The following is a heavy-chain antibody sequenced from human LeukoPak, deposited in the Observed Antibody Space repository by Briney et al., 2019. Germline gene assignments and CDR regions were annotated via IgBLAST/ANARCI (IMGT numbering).Heavy chain of an antibody. Sequence: GSSVKVSCKASGGTFSSYAISWVRQAPGQGLEWMGGIIPIFGTANYAQKFQGRVTITTDESTSTAYMELSSLRSEDTAVYYCARERMYYYDKNVWGKGTTVTVSS. D-gene: IGHD2-8*01. CDR2: IIPIFGTA. CDR1: GGTFSSYA. V-gene: IGHV1-69*05. CDR3: ARERMYYYDKNV. J-gene: IGHJ6*04.